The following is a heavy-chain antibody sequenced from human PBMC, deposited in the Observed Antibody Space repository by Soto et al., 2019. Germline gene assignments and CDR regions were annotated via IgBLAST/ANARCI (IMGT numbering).Heavy chain of an antibody. D-gene: IGHD1-1*01. J-gene: IGHJ4*02. Sequence: GGSLRLSCAASGFTFDDYAMHWVRQAPGKGLEWVSYITWNSGYIGYADSVKGRFTISRDNANNSLYLQMNNLRADDTAVYYCAKLYWSPRYCDYWGQGARVTVSS. CDR1: GFTFDDYA. CDR3: AKLYWSPRYCDY. V-gene: IGHV3-9*01. CDR2: ITWNSGYI.